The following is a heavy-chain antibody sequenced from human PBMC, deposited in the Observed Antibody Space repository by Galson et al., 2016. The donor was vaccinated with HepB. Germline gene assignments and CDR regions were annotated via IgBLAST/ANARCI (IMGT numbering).Heavy chain of an antibody. CDR3: ARTSDLDS. D-gene: IGHD2-2*01. J-gene: IGHJ4*02. V-gene: IGHV4-39*07. CDR2: IYYSGTA. Sequence: SETLSLTCTVSGGSISSGYYWGWIRQPPGKGLEWIGHIYYSGTATYNPSPKSRVSISVDTSNDQFSLKLNSVTAADTAVYYCARTSDLDSWGRGTLVTISS. CDR1: GGSISSGYY.